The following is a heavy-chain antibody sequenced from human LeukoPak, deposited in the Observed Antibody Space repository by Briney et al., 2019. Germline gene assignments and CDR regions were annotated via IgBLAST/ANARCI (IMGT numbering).Heavy chain of an antibody. Sequence: GGALRLSCTASGFTFNSYAMNWVRQAPGKGLEGVSPIRGSGGSTYTAASVKGRLIISRDNAKNMLYIQMNSLRAEDTAVYYCAKGAVESLDYYFYMEVWGKGTTVTVSS. CDR2: IRGSGGST. CDR1: GFTFNSYA. D-gene: IGHD1-1*01. CDR3: AKGAVESLDYYFYMEV. V-gene: IGHV3-23*01. J-gene: IGHJ6*03.